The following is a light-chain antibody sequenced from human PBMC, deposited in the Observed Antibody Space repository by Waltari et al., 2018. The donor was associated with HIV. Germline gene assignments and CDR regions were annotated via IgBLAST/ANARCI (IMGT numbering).Light chain of an antibody. V-gene: IGLV2-14*01. Sequence: QSALTQPASVSGSPGQSITISCTGTSSDVGGYNSVSWYQQHPGKAPKLMIYEVSNRPSGVSNRFSGSKSGNTASLTISGLQAEDEADYYCSSFTSNSTLVFGTGTKVTVL. CDR1: SSDVGGYNS. J-gene: IGLJ1*01. CDR2: EVS. CDR3: SSFTSNSTLV.